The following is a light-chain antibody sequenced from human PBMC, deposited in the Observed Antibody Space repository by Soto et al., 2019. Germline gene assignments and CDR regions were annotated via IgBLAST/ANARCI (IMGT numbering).Light chain of an antibody. CDR1: SSDVGAYDY. J-gene: IGLJ1*01. V-gene: IGLV2-14*01. Sequence: QSVLTQPASVSGSPGQSITLSCTGTSSDVGAYDYVSWYQQPPGKAPKLMIYEVTNRPSGVSSRFSGSKSGNTASLTISGLQAEDEADHYCSSYTGGSTLFVFGAGTKVTVL. CDR3: SSYTGGSTLFV. CDR2: EVT.